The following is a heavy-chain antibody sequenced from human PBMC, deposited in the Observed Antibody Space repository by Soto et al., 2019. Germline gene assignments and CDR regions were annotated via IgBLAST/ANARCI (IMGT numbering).Heavy chain of an antibody. V-gene: IGHV4-4*07. CDR3: ARGPGGFGDSSLDY. CDR2: IYSGGST. D-gene: IGHD3-10*01. J-gene: IGHJ4*02. CDR1: GGSINSYY. Sequence: SETLSLTCTVSGGSINSYYWSWIRQPAGKGLEWIGRIYSGGSTNYNPSLKSRLTVSVDTSKNQFSLKLTSVTAADTAVYYCARGPGGFGDSSLDYWGQGTLVTVSS.